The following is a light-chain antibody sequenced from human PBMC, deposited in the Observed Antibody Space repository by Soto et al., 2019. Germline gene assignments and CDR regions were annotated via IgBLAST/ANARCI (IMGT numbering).Light chain of an antibody. CDR3: QQYGSSGT. CDR1: QSVSNNY. CDR2: GAS. J-gene: IGKJ1*01. V-gene: IGKV3-20*01. Sequence: EIVLTQSPGTLSLSPGERATLSCRASQSVSNNYLAWYQQKPGQAPRLLIYGASNRATGIPDRFSGGGSGTDFTLTISRLEPEDSAVYYCQQYGSSGTFGQGTKVDIK.